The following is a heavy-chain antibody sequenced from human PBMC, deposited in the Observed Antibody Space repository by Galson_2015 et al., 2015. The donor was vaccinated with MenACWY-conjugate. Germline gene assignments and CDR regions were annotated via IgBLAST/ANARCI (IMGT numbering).Heavy chain of an antibody. J-gene: IGHJ4*02. CDR2: INSDGSST. D-gene: IGHD2-15*01. V-gene: IGHV3-74*01. CDR1: GFTFSTYS. Sequence: SLRLSCAASGFTFSTYSMNWVRHAPGKGLVWVSRINSDGSSTSYADSVKGRFTISRDNAKNTLYLQMNSLRAEDTAVYYCARGSGRFDYWGQGTLVTVSS. CDR3: ARGSGRFDY.